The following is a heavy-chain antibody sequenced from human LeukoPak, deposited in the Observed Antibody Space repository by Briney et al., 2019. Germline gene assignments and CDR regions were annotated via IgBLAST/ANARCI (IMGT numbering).Heavy chain of an antibody. D-gene: IGHD2-2*01. CDR1: GFTFSNAW. Sequence: PGGSLRLSCAASGFTFSNAWMSWVRQAPGKGLEWVGRIKSKTDGGTTDYAAPVKGRFTISRDDSKNTLYLQMNSLKTEDTAVYYCTTEDIVVVPAASLWGAAGRRNYWGQGTLVTVSS. CDR3: TTEDIVVVPAASLWGAAGRRNY. J-gene: IGHJ4*02. V-gene: IGHV3-15*01. CDR2: IKSKTDGGTT.